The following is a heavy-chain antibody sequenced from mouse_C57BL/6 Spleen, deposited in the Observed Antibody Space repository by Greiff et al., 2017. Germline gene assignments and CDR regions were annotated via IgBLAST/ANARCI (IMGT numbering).Heavy chain of an antibody. Sequence: EVQLQQSGAELVRPGASVKLSCTASGFNIKDDYMHWVKQRPEQGLEWIGWIDPENGDTEYASKFQGKATITADTSSNTAYLQLSSLTSEDTAVYYCTTVPSSNSFAYWGQGTLVTVSA. D-gene: IGHD2-5*01. J-gene: IGHJ3*01. CDR2: IDPENGDT. V-gene: IGHV14-4*01. CDR1: GFNIKDDY. CDR3: TTVPSSNSFAY.